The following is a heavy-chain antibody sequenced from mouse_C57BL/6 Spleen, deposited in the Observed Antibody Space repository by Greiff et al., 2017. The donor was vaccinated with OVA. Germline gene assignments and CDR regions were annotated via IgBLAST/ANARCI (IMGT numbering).Heavy chain of an antibody. V-gene: IGHV1-76*01. Sequence: VQLQQSGAELVRPGASVKLSCKASGYTFTDYYINWVKQRPGQGLEWIARIYPGSGNTYYNEKFKGKATLTAEKSSSTTYMQLSSLTSEESAVYFCARRYDYGYFDDWGQGTTLTVSS. J-gene: IGHJ2*01. D-gene: IGHD2-4*01. CDR1: GYTFTDYY. CDR3: ARRYDYGYFDD. CDR2: IYPGSGNT.